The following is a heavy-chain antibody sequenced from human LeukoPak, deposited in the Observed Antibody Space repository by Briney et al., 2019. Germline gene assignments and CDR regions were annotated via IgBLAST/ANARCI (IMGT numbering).Heavy chain of an antibody. Sequence: GGSLRLSCAASGCTFSSYWIHWVRQVPGKGLVWVSRIDTDGSSRAYADAVKGRFTISRDNAKNTVYLQMNSLRDEDTAVYYCAISPVGNSYGNYWGQGTLVTVSS. V-gene: IGHV3-74*01. CDR2: IDTDGSSR. CDR1: GCTFSSYW. CDR3: AISPVGNSYGNY. D-gene: IGHD3-16*01. J-gene: IGHJ4*02.